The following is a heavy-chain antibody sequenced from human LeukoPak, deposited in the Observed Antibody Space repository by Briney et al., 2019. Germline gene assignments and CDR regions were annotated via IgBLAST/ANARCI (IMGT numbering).Heavy chain of an antibody. CDR1: GFTFSSYS. J-gene: IGHJ4*02. Sequence: PEGSLRLSCAASGFTFSSYSMNWVRQAPGKGLEWVSSISSSSSYIYYADSVKGRFTISRDNAKNSLYLQMNSLRAEDTAVYYCARDRVNGDYENYFDYWGQGTLVTVSS. V-gene: IGHV3-21*01. D-gene: IGHD4-17*01. CDR3: ARDRVNGDYENYFDY. CDR2: ISSSSSYI.